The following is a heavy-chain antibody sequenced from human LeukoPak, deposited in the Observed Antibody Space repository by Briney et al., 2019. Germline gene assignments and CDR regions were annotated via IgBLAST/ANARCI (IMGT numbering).Heavy chain of an antibody. D-gene: IGHD2-15*01. J-gene: IGHJ2*01. CDR1: GFRFCSYS. CDR2: ISSSSSYL. Sequence: GGSLTLSCAASGFRFCSYSMQWVRRARGGGREWVSSISSSSSYLCYAGSVKGRFTISRDNAKNSLYLQMNSLRAEDTALYYCARMGVVDATPVVGYFDLWGRGTLVTVSS. CDR3: ARMGVVDATPVVGYFDL. V-gene: IGHV3-21*04.